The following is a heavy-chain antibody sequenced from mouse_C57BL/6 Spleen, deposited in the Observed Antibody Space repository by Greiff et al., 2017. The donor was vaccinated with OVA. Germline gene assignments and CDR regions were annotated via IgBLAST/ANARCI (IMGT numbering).Heavy chain of an antibody. CDR2: IHPSDSDP. Sequence: QVQLQQPGAELVKPGASVKVSCKASGYTFTSYWMHWVKQRPGQGLEWIGWIHPSDSDPNYNQKFKGKATLTVDKSSSPAYMQRSRRTSEDSAVYYCAIGNCGGGAWLAYWGKGSLVTVSA. CDR1: GYTFTSYW. D-gene: IGHD4-1*01. CDR3: AIGNCGGGAWLAY. V-gene: IGHV1-74*01. J-gene: IGHJ3*01.